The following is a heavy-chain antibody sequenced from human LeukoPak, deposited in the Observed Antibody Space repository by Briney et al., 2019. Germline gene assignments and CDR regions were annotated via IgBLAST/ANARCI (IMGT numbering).Heavy chain of an antibody. J-gene: IGHJ5*02. D-gene: IGHD3-10*01. Sequence: SETLSLTCAVYGGSFSGSYWSWIRQPPGKGLEWIGEINHRGSTNYNPSLKSRVTISADTSKNQFSLNVSSVTAADTAVYYCARVPGPPVVGGVGWFDPWGQGTLVTVSS. CDR2: INHRGST. CDR1: GGSFSGSY. V-gene: IGHV4-34*01. CDR3: ARVPGPPVVGGVGWFDP.